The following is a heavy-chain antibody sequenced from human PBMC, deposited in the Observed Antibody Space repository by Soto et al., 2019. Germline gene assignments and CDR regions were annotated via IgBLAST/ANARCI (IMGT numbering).Heavy chain of an antibody. D-gene: IGHD2-2*01. Sequence: PSETLSLTCNVSGGSISSSRSYWAWIRQPPGKGLEWIASIFYSGSTYYNPSLTSRVTISVDTSKNQFSLKLSSVTAADTAVYYCARQIVVVPAAMTNWFDPWGQGTLVTVSS. CDR3: ARQIVVVPAAMTNWFDP. CDR2: IFYSGST. CDR1: GGSISSSRSY. V-gene: IGHV4-39*01. J-gene: IGHJ5*02.